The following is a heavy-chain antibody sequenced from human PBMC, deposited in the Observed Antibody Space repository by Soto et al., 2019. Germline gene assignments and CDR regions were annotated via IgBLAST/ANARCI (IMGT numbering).Heavy chain of an antibody. CDR3: ARSYGSGSLYFDY. Sequence: EVQLVESGGGLVKPGGSLRLSCAASGFTFSSYSMNWVRQAPGKGLEWVSSISSSSSYIYYADSVKGRFTISRDNAKNTLYLQMNSLRAEDTAVYYCARSYGSGSLYFDYWGQGTLVTVSS. D-gene: IGHD3-10*01. CDR1: GFTFSSYS. V-gene: IGHV3-21*01. J-gene: IGHJ4*02. CDR2: ISSSSSYI.